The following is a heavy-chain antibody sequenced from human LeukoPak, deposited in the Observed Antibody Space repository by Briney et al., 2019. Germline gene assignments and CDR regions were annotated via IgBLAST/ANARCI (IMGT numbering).Heavy chain of an antibody. Sequence: GASVKVSCKASGYTFTGYYMHWVRQAPGQGLEWMGWINPNSGGTNYAQKFQGRVTMTRDTSTSTAYMELSRLTSDDTAIYYCARESMSPGSGHDSWGQGTLVTVSS. CDR3: ARESMSPGSGHDS. J-gene: IGHJ5*01. V-gene: IGHV1-2*02. CDR2: INPNSGGT. D-gene: IGHD3-10*01. CDR1: GYTFTGYY.